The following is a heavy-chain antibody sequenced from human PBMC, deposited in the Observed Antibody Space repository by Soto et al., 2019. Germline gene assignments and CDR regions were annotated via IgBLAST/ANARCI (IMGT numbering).Heavy chain of an antibody. D-gene: IGHD3-10*01. CDR3: SGSYSYYGMDV. CDR2: INAGNGNT. V-gene: IGHV1-3*05. CDR1: GYTFTSYA. J-gene: IGHJ6*02. Sequence: QVQLVQSGAEEKKPGASVKVSCKASGYTFTSYAMHWVRQAPGQRLEWMGWINAGNGNTKYSQKFQGRVTITRDTCASTAYMELSSLRSEDTAVYYCSGSYSYYGMDVWGQGTTVTVSS.